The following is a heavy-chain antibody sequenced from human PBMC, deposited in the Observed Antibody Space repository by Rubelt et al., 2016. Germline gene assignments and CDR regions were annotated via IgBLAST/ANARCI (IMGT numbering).Heavy chain of an antibody. J-gene: IGHJ4*02. Sequence: VRQAPGKGLEWVAVISSNGNIKYYADSVNGRFTISRDNSKNTLFLHMNSLRGEDTAVYYCATDPVEATTVRHFDYWGQGTLVTVSS. CDR3: ATDPVEATTVRHFDY. CDR2: ISSNGNIK. V-gene: IGHV3-30*04. D-gene: IGHD1-26*01.